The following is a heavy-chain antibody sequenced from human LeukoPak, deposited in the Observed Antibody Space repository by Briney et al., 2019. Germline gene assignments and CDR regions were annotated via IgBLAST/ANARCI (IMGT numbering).Heavy chain of an antibody. CDR3: TTIMVYADFDY. CDR2: IKSKTDGGTT. Sequence: GGSLRLSCAASGITFSNAWMSWVRQAPGKGLEWVGRIKSKTDGGTTDYAAPVKGRFTISRDDSKNTLYLQMNSLKTEDTAVYYCTTIMVYADFDYWGQGTLVTVSS. V-gene: IGHV3-15*01. CDR1: GITFSNAW. D-gene: IGHD2-8*01. J-gene: IGHJ4*02.